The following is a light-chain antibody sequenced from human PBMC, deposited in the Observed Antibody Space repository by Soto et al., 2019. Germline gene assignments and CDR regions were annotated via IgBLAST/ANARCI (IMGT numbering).Light chain of an antibody. J-gene: IGLJ1*01. V-gene: IGLV1-40*01. CDR2: RNT. Sequence: QSILTQTPSASGTPGQTITISCSGTSSNIGAGYDVHWYHQIPGTAPKLLVYRNTNRPSGIPDRFSGSKSGTSATLGITGFQTGDEADYYCGSWDSSLSAYVFGTGTKLTVL. CDR1: SSNIGAGYD. CDR3: GSWDSSLSAYV.